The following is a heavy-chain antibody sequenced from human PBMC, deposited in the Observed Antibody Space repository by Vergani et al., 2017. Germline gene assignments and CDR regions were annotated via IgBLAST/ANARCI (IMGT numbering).Heavy chain of an antibody. V-gene: IGHV1-18*01. Sequence: QVQLVQSGAEVKKPGASVKVSCKASGYTFTKFGITWVRQTPGQGLQWMGWISAYNANTNFAQKLQGRVFMTTDTSTRTAYMELRSLRSDDTAVYYCARGGGQTALDLWGQGTLVTVSS. CDR1: GYTFTKFG. CDR3: ARGGGQTALDL. J-gene: IGHJ4*02. CDR2: ISAYNANT. D-gene: IGHD5-18*01.